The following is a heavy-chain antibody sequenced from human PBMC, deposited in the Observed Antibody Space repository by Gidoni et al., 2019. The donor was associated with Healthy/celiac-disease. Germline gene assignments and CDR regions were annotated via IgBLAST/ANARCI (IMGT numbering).Heavy chain of an antibody. CDR2: ISSSSSYI. CDR1: GFTFSSYS. V-gene: IGHV3-21*01. CDR3: ARDPYSGYVDY. D-gene: IGHD5-12*01. Sequence: EVQLVESGGGLVKPGGSLRLSCAASGFTFSSYSMNWIRQAPGKGLECVSSISSSSSYIYYADSVKGRFTISRDNAKNSLYLQMNSLRAEDTAVYYCARDPYSGYVDYWGQGTLVTVSS. J-gene: IGHJ4*02.